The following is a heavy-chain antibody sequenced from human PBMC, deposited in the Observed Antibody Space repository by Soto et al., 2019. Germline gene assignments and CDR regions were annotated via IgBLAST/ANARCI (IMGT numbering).Heavy chain of an antibody. Sequence: QVQLQESGPGLVKPSQTLSLTCTVSGGSISSGDYYWSWIRQPPGKGLEWIGYIYYSGSTYYNPSLKSRVTISVDTSKNQFSLKLSSVTAADTAVYYCAREQGNWNYGLMFDPWGQGTLVTVSS. J-gene: IGHJ5*02. CDR2: IYYSGST. V-gene: IGHV4-30-4*01. CDR1: GGSISSGDYY. CDR3: AREQGNWNYGLMFDP. D-gene: IGHD1-7*01.